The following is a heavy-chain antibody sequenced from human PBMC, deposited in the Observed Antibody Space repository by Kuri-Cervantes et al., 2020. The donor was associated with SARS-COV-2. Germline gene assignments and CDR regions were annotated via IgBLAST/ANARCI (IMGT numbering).Heavy chain of an antibody. CDR1: GFTFSGSA. D-gene: IGHD1-26*01. CDR3: TSLLAGSYPLNDY. V-gene: IGHV3-73*01. J-gene: IGHJ4*02. Sequence: GGSLRLSCAASGFTFSGSAMHWVRQASGKGLEWVGRIRSKANSYATAYAASVKGRFTISRDDSKNTAYLQMNSLKTEDTAVYYCTSLLAGSYPLNDYWGQGTLVTVSS. CDR2: IRSKANSYAT.